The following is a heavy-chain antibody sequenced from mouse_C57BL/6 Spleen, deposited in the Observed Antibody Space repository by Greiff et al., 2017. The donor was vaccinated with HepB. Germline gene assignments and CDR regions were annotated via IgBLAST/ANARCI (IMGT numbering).Heavy chain of an antibody. CDR1: GYTFTSYW. D-gene: IGHD2-5*01. J-gene: IGHJ3*01. CDR2: IDPSDSYT. V-gene: IGHV1-50*01. Sequence: QVQLKQPGAELVKPGASVKLSCKASGYTFTSYWMQWVKQRPGQGLEWIGEIDPSDSYTNYNQKFKGKATLTVDTSSSTAYMQRSSLTSEDSAVYYCAREPPLDSNYGAYGGQGTLGTVAA. CDR3: AREPPLDSNYGAY.